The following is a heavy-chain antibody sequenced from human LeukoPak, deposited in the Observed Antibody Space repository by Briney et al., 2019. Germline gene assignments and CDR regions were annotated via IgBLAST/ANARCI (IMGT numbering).Heavy chain of an antibody. V-gene: IGHV3-15*01. J-gene: IGHJ5*02. CDR3: TTLSYAAAPT. CDR1: GFTFSNAW. D-gene: IGHD2-2*01. CDR2: VRSETDGGTT. Sequence: GWSLRLSCAASGFTFSNAWMSWVRQAPGKGLEWVSRVRSETDGGTTDYAAPVQGRFTISRDDSKNTLYLQMNSLETVYTDVYYCTTLSYAAAPTWGQGTLVTVSS.